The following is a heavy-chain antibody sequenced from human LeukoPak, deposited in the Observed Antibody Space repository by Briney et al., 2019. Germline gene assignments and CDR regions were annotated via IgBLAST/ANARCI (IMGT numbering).Heavy chain of an antibody. D-gene: IGHD6-19*01. CDR2: INPNSGGT. V-gene: IGHV1-2*02. J-gene: IGHJ4*02. Sequence: GASVKVSCKASGYTFTGYHMHWVRQAPGQGLEWMGWINPNSGGTNYSQEFQGRVTISRDTSASTAYMELSSLRSEDMAVYYCARVVKYSSGPLTDLLPYYFDSWGQGTLVTVSS. CDR1: GYTFTGYH. CDR3: ARVVKYSSGPLTDLLPYYFDS.